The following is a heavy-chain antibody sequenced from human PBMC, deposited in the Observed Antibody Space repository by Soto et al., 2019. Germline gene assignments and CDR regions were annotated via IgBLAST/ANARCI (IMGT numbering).Heavy chain of an antibody. D-gene: IGHD6-13*01. Sequence: GASVKVSCKASGYTFTSYNINWVRQATGQGLEWMGWMNPNSGTTGYAQKFQDRITLTRDTSITTAYMELSSLTSDDTAVYYCAAPRIAAAGSPGYRLDYWGQGTLVTVSS. CDR1: GYTFTSYN. CDR2: MNPNSGTT. V-gene: IGHV1-8*01. J-gene: IGHJ4*02. CDR3: AAPRIAAAGSPGYRLDY.